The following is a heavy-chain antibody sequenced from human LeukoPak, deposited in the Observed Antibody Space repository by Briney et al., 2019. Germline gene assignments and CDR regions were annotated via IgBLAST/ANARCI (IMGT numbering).Heavy chain of an antibody. V-gene: IGHV3-15*01. CDR2: IKSKTDGGTT. Sequence: GGSLRLSCAASGFTFSNAWMSWVRQAPGKGLEWVGRIKSKTDGGTTDYAAPVKGRFTISRDDSKNTLYLQMNSLKTEDTAVYYCARLFHSKTWKGFGYFDYWGQGTLVTVSS. CDR3: ARLFHSKTWKGFGYFDY. D-gene: IGHD3-16*01. J-gene: IGHJ4*02. CDR1: GFTFSNAW.